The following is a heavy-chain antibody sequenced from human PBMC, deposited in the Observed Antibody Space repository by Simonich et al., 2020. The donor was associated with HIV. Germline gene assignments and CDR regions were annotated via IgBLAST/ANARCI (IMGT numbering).Heavy chain of an antibody. D-gene: IGHD5-12*01. J-gene: IGHJ2*01. V-gene: IGHV1-69-2*01. Sequence: EVQLVQSGAEVKKPGATVKISCNVSGYTFTDYYLHWLRQAPGKGLEWIGLIDPEQGGPTYPGKFQGRATMTADTSTDTAYMEVSSLRSEDTAVYYCAKDDGAAVANWYFDLWGRGTLVTVSS. CDR1: GYTFTDYY. CDR2: IDPEQGGP. CDR3: AKDDGAAVANWYFDL.